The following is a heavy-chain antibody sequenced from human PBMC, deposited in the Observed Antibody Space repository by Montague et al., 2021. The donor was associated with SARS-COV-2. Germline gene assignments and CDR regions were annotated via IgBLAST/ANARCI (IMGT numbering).Heavy chain of an antibody. CDR3: AGKSITMVQGVIMGAFDI. D-gene: IGHD3-10*01. V-gene: IGHV4-39*07. CDR1: GGSISTIVNF. CDR2: ISYTGST. Sequence: SETLSLTCTFSGGSISTIVNFWGWIRQPPGKGLEWIGSISYTGSTYHNPSLKSRVTISVDTSKNQFSLKLSSVTAADTAVYYCAGKSITMVQGVIMGAFDIWGQGTMVTVSS. J-gene: IGHJ3*02.